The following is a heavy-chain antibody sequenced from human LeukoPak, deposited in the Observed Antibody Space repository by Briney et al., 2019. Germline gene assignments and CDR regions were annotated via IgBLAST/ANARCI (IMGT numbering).Heavy chain of an antibody. D-gene: IGHD3-9*01. CDR2: ISSSSTYI. Sequence: GGSLRLSCAASGFTFSRYSVIWVRQAPGKGLEWVASISSSSTYIYYADSLKGRFTIFRDNAGNSLSLQMNSLRAEDTALYYCAAILTGHANYYWGQGTLVTVSS. CDR1: GFTFSRYS. V-gene: IGHV3-21*01. J-gene: IGHJ4*02. CDR3: AAILTGHANYY.